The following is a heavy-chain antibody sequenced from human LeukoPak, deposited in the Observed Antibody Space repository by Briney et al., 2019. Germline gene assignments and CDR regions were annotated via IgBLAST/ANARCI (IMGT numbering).Heavy chain of an antibody. CDR1: GFPFSTYS. CDR2: IKYSSSTI. J-gene: IGHJ5*02. CDR3: ASVGSTTLTRWFDH. V-gene: IGHV3-48*02. D-gene: IGHD4-17*01. Sequence: PGGSLRLSCAASGFPFSTYSMTWVRQAPGKGLEWVSYIKYSSSTIFYAESVRGRFTISRDNAKNSLFLQMNSLRDEDTAVYYCASVGSTTLTRWFDHWGQGSLVTVSS.